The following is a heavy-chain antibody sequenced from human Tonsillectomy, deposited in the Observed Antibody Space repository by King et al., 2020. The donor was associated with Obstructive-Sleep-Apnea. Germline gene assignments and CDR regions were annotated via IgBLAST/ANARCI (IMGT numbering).Heavy chain of an antibody. V-gene: IGHV3-21*01. J-gene: IGHJ4*02. CDR1: GFTFSSYS. CDR2: ISSSSSYI. CDR3: ARVKWELRGATTGPLHY. D-gene: IGHD1-26*01. Sequence: VQLVESGGGLVKPGGSLRLSCAASGFTFSSYSMNWVRQAPGKGLEWVSSISSSSSYIYYADTGKGRFTISRDNAKNSLYLQMNSLRAEDTAVYYCARVKWELRGATTGPLHYWGQGTLVTVSS.